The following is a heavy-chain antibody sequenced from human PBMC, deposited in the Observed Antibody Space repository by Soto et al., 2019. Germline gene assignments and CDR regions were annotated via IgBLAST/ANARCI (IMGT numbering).Heavy chain of an antibody. D-gene: IGHD4-4*01. Sequence: GGSLRLSCAASGFTFSSYSMNWVRQAPGKGLEWVSSISSSSSYIYYADSVKGRFTISRDNAKNSLYLQMNSLRAEDTAVYYCARDPDTTVTTPWGQGTLVTVSS. CDR2: ISSSSSYI. CDR3: ARDPDTTVTTP. V-gene: IGHV3-21*01. J-gene: IGHJ5*02. CDR1: GFTFSSYS.